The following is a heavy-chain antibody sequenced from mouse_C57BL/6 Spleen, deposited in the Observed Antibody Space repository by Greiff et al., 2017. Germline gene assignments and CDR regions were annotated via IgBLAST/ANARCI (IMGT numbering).Heavy chain of an antibody. Sequence: QVQLQPPGTELVKPGASVKLSCKASGYTFTSYWMHWVKQRPGQGLEWIGNINPSNGGTNYNEKFKSKATLTVDKSSSTAYMQLSSLTSEDSAVYDCARDYSNYFWYFDVWGTGTTVTVSS. CDR3: ARDYSNYFWYFDV. CDR1: GYTFTSYW. J-gene: IGHJ1*03. D-gene: IGHD2-5*01. V-gene: IGHV1-53*01. CDR2: INPSNGGT.